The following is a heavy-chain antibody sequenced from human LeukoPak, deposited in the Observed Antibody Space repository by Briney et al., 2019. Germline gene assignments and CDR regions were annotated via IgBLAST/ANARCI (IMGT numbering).Heavy chain of an antibody. Sequence: PSETLSLTCTVSGGSISTYYWSWIRQTPGKGLEYVSAISSNGGSTYYGNSVKGRFTISRDNSKNTLYLQMGSLRAEDMGVYYCARSNGDSRSWYLDYWGQGTLVTVSS. CDR1: GGSISTYY. J-gene: IGHJ4*02. V-gene: IGHV3-64*01. CDR2: ISSNGGST. CDR3: ARSNGDSRSWYLDY. D-gene: IGHD4-17*01.